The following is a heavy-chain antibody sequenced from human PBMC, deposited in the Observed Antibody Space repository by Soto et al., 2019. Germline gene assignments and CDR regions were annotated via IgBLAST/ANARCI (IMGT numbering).Heavy chain of an antibody. CDR1: GGSFSPYY. J-gene: IGHJ4*02. CDR3: ARCSSSWYYFDY. CDR2: INHSGST. Sequence: SETLSLTCAVYGGSFSPYYWTWIRQPPGKGLEWIGEINHSGSTNYNPSLKSRVTISVDTSKNQFSLKLSSVTAADTAVYYCARCSSSWYYFDYWGQGTLVTVSS. V-gene: IGHV4-34*01. D-gene: IGHD6-13*01.